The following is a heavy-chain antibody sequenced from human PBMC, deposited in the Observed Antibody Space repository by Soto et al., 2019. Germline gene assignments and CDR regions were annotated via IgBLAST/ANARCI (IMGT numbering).Heavy chain of an antibody. V-gene: IGHV5-51*01. J-gene: IGHJ6*02. CDR1: GYSFTSYW. CDR3: ARGATIRLYYYGMDV. Sequence: PGESLKISCKGSGYSFTSYWIGWVRQMPGKGLECMGIIYPGDSDTRYSPSFQGQVTISADKSISTAYLQWSSLKASDTAMYYCARGATIRLYYYGMDVWGQGTTVTVSS. D-gene: IGHD5-12*01. CDR2: IYPGDSDT.